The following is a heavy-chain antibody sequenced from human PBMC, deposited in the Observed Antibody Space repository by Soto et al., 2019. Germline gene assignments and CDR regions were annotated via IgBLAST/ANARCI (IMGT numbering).Heavy chain of an antibody. CDR1: GFTFSTYS. D-gene: IGHD6-13*01. CDR2: VSSNSNTI. Sequence: PGGSLRLSCAASGFTFSTYSMNWVRQAPGKGLEWVSYVSSNSNTIYYADSVKGRFTISRDNAKNSLFLQMNSLRDEDTAVYYCASPQQIYYYYGMDVWGQGPTVTVSS. CDR3: ASPQQIYYYYGMDV. J-gene: IGHJ6*02. V-gene: IGHV3-48*02.